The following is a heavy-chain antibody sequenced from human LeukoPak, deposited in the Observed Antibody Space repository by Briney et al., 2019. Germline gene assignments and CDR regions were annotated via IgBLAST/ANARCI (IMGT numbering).Heavy chain of an antibody. Sequence: SETLSLTCAVYGGSFSGYYWSWIRQPPGKGLEWIGEINHSGSTNYNPSLKSRVTISVDTSKNQFSLRLSSVTAADTAVYYCARGYVSSNWYKEDAFDIWGQGTMVTVSS. J-gene: IGHJ3*02. CDR1: GGSFSGYY. CDR3: ARGYVSSNWYKEDAFDI. D-gene: IGHD6-13*01. CDR2: INHSGST. V-gene: IGHV4-34*01.